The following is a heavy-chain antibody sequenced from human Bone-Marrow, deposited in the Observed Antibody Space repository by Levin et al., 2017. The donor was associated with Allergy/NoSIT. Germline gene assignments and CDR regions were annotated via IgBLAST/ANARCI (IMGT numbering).Heavy chain of an antibody. D-gene: IGHD3-16*02. CDR3: ARDFARLGELSLMYYDYGMDV. Sequence: SVKVSCKASGGTFSSYAISWVRQAPGQGLEWMGGIIPIFGTANYAQKFQGRVTITADESTSTAYMELSSLRSEDTAVYYCARDFARLGELSLMYYDYGMDVWGQGTTVTVSS. CDR1: GGTFSSYA. J-gene: IGHJ6*02. CDR2: IIPIFGTA. V-gene: IGHV1-69*13.